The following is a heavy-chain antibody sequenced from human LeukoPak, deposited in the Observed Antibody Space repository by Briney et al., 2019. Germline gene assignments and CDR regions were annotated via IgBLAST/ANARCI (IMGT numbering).Heavy chain of an antibody. D-gene: IGHD3-22*01. Sequence: ASVKVSCNASGYTFTSHFMHWVRQAPGQGLEWMGTINPRGGSTSYTQKFQGRVTMTRDTSTSTVYMELSSLRSEDTAVYYCARVKSYCYDTSDKDAFDIWGQGTMVTVSS. CDR1: GYTFTSHF. CDR2: INPRGGST. CDR3: ARVKSYCYDTSDKDAFDI. V-gene: IGHV1-46*01. J-gene: IGHJ3*02.